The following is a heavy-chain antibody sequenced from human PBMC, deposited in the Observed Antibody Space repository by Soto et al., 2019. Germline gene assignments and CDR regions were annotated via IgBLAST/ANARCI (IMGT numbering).Heavy chain of an antibody. J-gene: IGHJ4*02. CDR3: AKRPEYYGRSFRYFDY. Sequence: EVQLLESGGGLVQPGGSLRLSCAASGFSFSSYAMSWVRQAPGKGLEWVSTVSGSGESAYYTDSVKGRFTISRDNSKNTVYLDMSSLRAEDTAVYYCAKRPEYYGRSFRYFDYWGKGSLVTASS. CDR1: GFSFSSYA. D-gene: IGHD2-21*01. CDR2: VSGSGESA. V-gene: IGHV3-23*01.